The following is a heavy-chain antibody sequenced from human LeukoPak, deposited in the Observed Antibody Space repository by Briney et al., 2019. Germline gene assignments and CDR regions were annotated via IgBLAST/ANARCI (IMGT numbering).Heavy chain of an antibody. CDR3: VISSWDF. J-gene: IGHJ4*02. D-gene: IGHD6-13*01. V-gene: IGHV3-48*02. CDR1: GFTFSTYD. Sequence: GGSLRLSCAAFGFTFSTYDMNWVREAPGKGLEWVSYISSTYDTIYYADSVKGRFTISRDNVKNSLYLQMNSLRDEDTAVYYCVISSWDFWGQGALVTVSS. CDR2: ISSTYDTI.